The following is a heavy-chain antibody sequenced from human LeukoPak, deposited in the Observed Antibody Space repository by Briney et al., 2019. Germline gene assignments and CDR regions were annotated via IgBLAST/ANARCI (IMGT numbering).Heavy chain of an antibody. CDR3: ARLLREIGFGKHDAFDI. CDR2: IYYNGNT. CDR1: SASIRSSNYY. D-gene: IGHD3-10*01. V-gene: IGHV4-39*01. Sequence: SSETLSLTCTVSSASIRSSNYYWGWISQPPGKGLEWIGSIYYNGNTYYNPSLKSRVTISVDTSKNQFSLKLNSVTAADTAVYYCARLLREIGFGKHDAFDIWGQGTMVTVSS. J-gene: IGHJ3*02.